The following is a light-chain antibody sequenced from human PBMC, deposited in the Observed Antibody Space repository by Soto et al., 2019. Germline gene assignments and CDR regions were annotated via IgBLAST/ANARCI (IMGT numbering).Light chain of an antibody. V-gene: IGKV1-27*01. CDR1: QDITNH. CDR3: KKYTSAPWT. Sequence: DIQMTQSPSSLSASVGDRVTITCQASQDITNHLHWYQQKPGKAPKLLIYAASSLQSGGTSRLRGSGSGTEVALTISSLQPEDVASYYCKKYTSAPWTFGPGTKVEIK. CDR2: AAS. J-gene: IGKJ1*01.